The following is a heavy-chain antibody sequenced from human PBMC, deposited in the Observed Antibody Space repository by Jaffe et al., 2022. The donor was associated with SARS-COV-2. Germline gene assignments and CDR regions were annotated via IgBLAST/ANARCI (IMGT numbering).Heavy chain of an antibody. CDR1: GFTFTSSA. J-gene: IGHJ6*03. CDR2: IVVGSGNT. CDR3: AAEGIVGANRLYMDV. D-gene: IGHD1-26*01. V-gene: IGHV1-58*01. Sequence: QMQLVQSGPEVKKPGTSVKVSCKASGFTFTSSAVQWVRQARGQRLEWIGWIVVGSGNTNYAQKFQERVTITRDMSTSTAYMELSSLRSEDTAVYYCAAEGIVGANRLYMDVWGKGTTVTVSS.